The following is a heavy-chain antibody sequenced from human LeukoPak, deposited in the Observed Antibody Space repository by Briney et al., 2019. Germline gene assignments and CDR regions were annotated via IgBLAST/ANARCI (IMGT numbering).Heavy chain of an antibody. CDR2: ISYDGSNK. J-gene: IGHJ6*03. CDR3: AKDVGTVYFYYMDV. D-gene: IGHD2-8*02. V-gene: IGHV3-30*18. CDR1: GFTFSSYG. Sequence: GGSLRLSCAASGFTFSSYGMHWVRQAPGKGLEWVAVISYDGSNKYYADSVKGRFTISRDNSKNALYLQMNSLRAEDTAVYYCAKDVGTVYFYYMDVWGKGTTVTVSS.